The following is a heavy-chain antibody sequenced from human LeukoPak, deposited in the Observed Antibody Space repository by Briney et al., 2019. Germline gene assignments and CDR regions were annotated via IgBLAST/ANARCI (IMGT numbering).Heavy chain of an antibody. Sequence: GASVKVSCKASGYTFTNYGVTWVRQAPGQGLQWMGWISAYNGNTNYAQKFQGRISMTIDTSTTTAYMELRSLRSDDTAIYYCARVRSYGDYSGYWGQGTLVTVSS. V-gene: IGHV1-18*04. J-gene: IGHJ4*02. D-gene: IGHD4-17*01. CDR3: ARVRSYGDYSGY. CDR1: GYTFTNYG. CDR2: ISAYNGNT.